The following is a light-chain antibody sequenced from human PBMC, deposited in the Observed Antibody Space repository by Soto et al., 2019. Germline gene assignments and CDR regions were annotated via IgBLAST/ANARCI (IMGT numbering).Light chain of an antibody. J-gene: IGKJ2*01. CDR1: QSISNY. V-gene: IGKV1-39*01. CDR3: QQNYRTPYT. Sequence: DIQMTQSPSSLSASVGDRVTITCRASQSISNYLNWYHQKPGKAPTLLILAASSLQKGDPSRFSGSGYGTHLTLTISRLQPKDFASYYCQQNYRTPYTFGQGTRLEIK. CDR2: AAS.